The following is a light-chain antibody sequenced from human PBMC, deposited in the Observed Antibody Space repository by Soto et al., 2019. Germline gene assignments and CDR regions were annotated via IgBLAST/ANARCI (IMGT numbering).Light chain of an antibody. CDR1: QSISSY. V-gene: IGKV1-39*01. CDR2: AAS. CDR3: QQYGSSLT. Sequence: DIQMTQSPSSLSASVGDRVTSTCRASQSISSYLNWYQQKPGKAPKLLIYAASTLQSGVPSRFSGSGSGTDFTLTISRLEPEDFAVYYCQQYGSSLTFGGGTKVDI. J-gene: IGKJ4*01.